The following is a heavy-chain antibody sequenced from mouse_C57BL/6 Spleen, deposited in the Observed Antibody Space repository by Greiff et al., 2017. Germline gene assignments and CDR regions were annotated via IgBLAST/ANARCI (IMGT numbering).Heavy chain of an antibody. V-gene: IGHV1-82*01. CDR3: AREARQLRPLYAMDY. Sequence: QVQLKQSGPELVKPGASVKISCKASGYAFSSSWMNWVKQRPGKGLEWIGRIYPGDGDTNYNGKFKGKATLTADKSSSPAYMQLSSLTSEDSAVYFCAREARQLRPLYAMDYWGQGTSVTVSS. J-gene: IGHJ4*01. CDR1: GYAFSSSW. CDR2: IYPGDGDT. D-gene: IGHD3-2*02.